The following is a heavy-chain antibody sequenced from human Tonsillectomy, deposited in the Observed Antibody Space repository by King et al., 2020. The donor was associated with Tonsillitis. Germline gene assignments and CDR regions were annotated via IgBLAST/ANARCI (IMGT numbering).Heavy chain of an antibody. Sequence: QLVQSGGVVVQPGGSLRLSCAASGFTFDDYTMHWVRQAPGKGLEWVSLISWDGGSTYYADSVKGRFTISRDNSKNSLYLQMNSLRTEDTALYYCAKDDPLREVAGTAIDYWGQGTLVTVSS. CDR1: GFTFDDYT. D-gene: IGHD6-19*01. V-gene: IGHV3-43*01. J-gene: IGHJ4*02. CDR3: AKDDPLREVAGTAIDY. CDR2: ISWDGGST.